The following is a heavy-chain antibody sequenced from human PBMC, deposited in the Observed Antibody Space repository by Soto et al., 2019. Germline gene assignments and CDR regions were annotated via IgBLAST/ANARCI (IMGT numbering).Heavy chain of an antibody. D-gene: IGHD3-22*01. V-gene: IGHV4-31*03. CDR1: GGSIRSGGYY. CDR2: IYYSGST. J-gene: IGHJ4*02. Sequence: SETLSLTCTFSGGSIRSGGYYWSWIRQHPGKGLEWIGYIYYSGSTYYNPSLKSRVTISVDTSENQFSLKLSSVTAADTAVYYCARVGSSGYYYQGDFDYWGQGTLVT. CDR3: ARVGSSGYYYQGDFDY.